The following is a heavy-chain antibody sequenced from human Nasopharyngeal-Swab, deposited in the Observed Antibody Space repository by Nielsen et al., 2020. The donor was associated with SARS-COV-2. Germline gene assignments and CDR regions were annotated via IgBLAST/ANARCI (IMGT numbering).Heavy chain of an antibody. D-gene: IGHD2-15*01. CDR3: ARPGGYCSGGNCYSDEYFQY. CDR2: IYPGDPDT. J-gene: IGHJ1*01. V-gene: IGHV5-51*01. CDR1: GYSFTSYW. Sequence: GESLKISCKGSGYSFTSYWIGRVRQMPGKGLEWMGIIYPGDPDTRYRPSFQGQVTISADKSITTAYLQWRSLKASDTAMYYCARPGGYCSGGNCYSDEYFQYWGQGTLVTVSS.